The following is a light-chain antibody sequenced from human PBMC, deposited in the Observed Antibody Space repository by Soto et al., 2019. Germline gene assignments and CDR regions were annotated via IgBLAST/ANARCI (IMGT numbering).Light chain of an antibody. Sequence: DVQMTQSPSSLSASVGDRVTVTCRASQSISNYLNWYQQKPGEAPKLLIYATSSLQTGVPSRFSGSGSGPDFTLTISSLQPEDFATYYCQQTFTTPISFGQGTRLDMK. V-gene: IGKV1-39*01. CDR1: QSISNY. CDR3: QQTFTTPIS. CDR2: ATS. J-gene: IGKJ5*01.